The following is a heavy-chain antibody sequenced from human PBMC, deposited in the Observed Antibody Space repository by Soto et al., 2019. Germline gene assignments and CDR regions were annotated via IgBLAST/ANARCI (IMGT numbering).Heavy chain of an antibody. CDR2: ITGSGGYT. CDR3: AKERYYDILTGPENYYYHYGMDV. J-gene: IGHJ6*02. D-gene: IGHD3-9*01. CDR1: GFTFSSYA. Sequence: EVQLLESGGGLVQPGGSLRLSCAASGFTFSSYAMSWVRQAPGKGLEWVSDITGSGGYTFYADSVTGRFTISRDNSKSTLYLQISSLRAEDTAVYYCAKERYYDILTGPENYYYHYGMDVWGQGTTVTVSS. V-gene: IGHV3-23*01.